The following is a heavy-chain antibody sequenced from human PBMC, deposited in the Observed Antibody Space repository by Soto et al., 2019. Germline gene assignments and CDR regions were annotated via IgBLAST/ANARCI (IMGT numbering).Heavy chain of an antibody. CDR3: ARESRGDYYYYGMDV. CDR2: IYYSGST. J-gene: IGHJ6*02. CDR1: GGSISSYY. V-gene: IGHV4-59*01. Sequence: SETLSLTCTVSGGSISSYYWSWIRQPPGKGLEWIGCIYYSGSTNYNPSLKSRVTISVDTSKNQFSLKLSSVTAADTAVYYCARESRGDYYYYGMDVWGQGNTVTVSS.